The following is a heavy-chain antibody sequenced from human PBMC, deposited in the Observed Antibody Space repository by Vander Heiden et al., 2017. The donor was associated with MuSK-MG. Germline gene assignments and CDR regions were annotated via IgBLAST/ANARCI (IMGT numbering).Heavy chain of an antibody. V-gene: IGHV1-58*02. Sequence: QMQLVQSGPEVKKPGTSVKVACKASGFTFTSSAMQWVRQARGQRLEWIGWIVVGSGNTNYAQKVQERVTITRDMSTSTAHMELRSLRSEDTAVYYCAAWGGIYYLGAFDIWCQGTMVTVSS. CDR1: GFTFTSSA. CDR3: AAWGGIYYLGAFDI. J-gene: IGHJ3*02. CDR2: IVVGSGNT. D-gene: IGHD1-26*01.